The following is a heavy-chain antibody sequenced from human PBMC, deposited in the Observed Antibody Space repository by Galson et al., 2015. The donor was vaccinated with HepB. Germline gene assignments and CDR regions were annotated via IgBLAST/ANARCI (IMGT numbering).Heavy chain of an antibody. CDR2: ITSSSSNI. J-gene: IGHJ3*02. D-gene: IGHD1-26*01. CDR3: TRKWAFDI. V-gene: IGHV3-48*02. CDR1: GFTLSNYS. Sequence: SLRLSCAASGFTLSNYSMNWVRQAPGKGLEWISYITSSSSNIYYADSVKGRFTISRDNAKKSLYLEMTSLRDEDTAVYYCTRKWAFDIWGQGTMVTVS.